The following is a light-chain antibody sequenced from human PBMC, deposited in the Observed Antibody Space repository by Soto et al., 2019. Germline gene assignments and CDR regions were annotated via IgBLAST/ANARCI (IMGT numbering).Light chain of an antibody. V-gene: IGLV2-14*01. Sequence: QSALTQPASVSGSPGQSITISCTGTSSDVGAYNYVSWYQQHQGKAPKLIIYEVSNRPSGVSYRVSGSKSGNTTSLTISGHQAEDEADYYCRSYTTSTTYVFGLGTKLTVL. CDR3: RSYTTSTTYV. J-gene: IGLJ1*01. CDR1: SSDVGAYNY. CDR2: EVS.